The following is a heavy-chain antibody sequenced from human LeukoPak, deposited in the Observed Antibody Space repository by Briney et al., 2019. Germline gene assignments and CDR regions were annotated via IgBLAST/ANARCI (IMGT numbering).Heavy chain of an antibody. CDR1: GGSFSGYY. D-gene: IGHD5-18*01. Sequence: SETLSLTCAVYGGSFSGYYWSWIRQPPGKGLEWIGEINHSGSTNYNPSLKSRVTISVDTSKNQFSLMLSSVTAADTAVYYCARAGPWLLDYWGQGTLVTVSS. J-gene: IGHJ4*02. CDR2: INHSGST. CDR3: ARAGPWLLDY. V-gene: IGHV4-34*01.